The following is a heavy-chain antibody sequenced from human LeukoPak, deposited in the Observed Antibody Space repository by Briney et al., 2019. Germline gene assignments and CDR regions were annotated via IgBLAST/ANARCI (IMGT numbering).Heavy chain of an antibody. D-gene: IGHD6-6*01. CDR2: INPNSGDT. J-gene: IGHJ4*02. CDR1: GYTFSGYY. V-gene: IGHV1-2*02. Sequence: ASVKVSCKASGYTFSGYYMHWVRQAPGQGLEWMGCINPNSGDTYYAQNFQGRVTMTRDTSTSTVYMELSSLRSEDTAVYYCARGLYSSSPYFDYWGQGTLVTVSS. CDR3: ARGLYSSSPYFDY.